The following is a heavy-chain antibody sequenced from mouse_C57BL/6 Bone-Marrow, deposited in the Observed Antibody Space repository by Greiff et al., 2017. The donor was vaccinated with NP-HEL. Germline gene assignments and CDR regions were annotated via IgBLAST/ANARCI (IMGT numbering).Heavy chain of an antibody. CDR3: AMYGSSLDY. CDR1: GYTFTSYW. D-gene: IGHD1-1*01. J-gene: IGHJ2*01. V-gene: IGHV1-61*01. CDR2: IYPSDSET. Sequence: QVQLQQPGAELVRPGSSVKLSCKASGYTFTSYWMDWVKQRPGQGLEWIGNIYPSDSETHYNQKFKDKATFTVDKSSSTAYMQLSSLTSEDSAVYYCAMYGSSLDYWGQGTTLTVSS.